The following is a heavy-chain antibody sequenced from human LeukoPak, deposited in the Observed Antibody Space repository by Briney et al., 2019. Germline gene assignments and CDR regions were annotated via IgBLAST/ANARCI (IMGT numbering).Heavy chain of an antibody. CDR1: GYTFTGYY. J-gene: IGHJ4*02. V-gene: IGHV1-2*02. CDR3: ASGSNYYASGSYYHDY. CDR2: ISPNSGGT. D-gene: IGHD3-10*01. Sequence: ASVKVSCKASGYTFTGYYMHWVRQAPGQGLEWMGWISPNSGGTNYAQKFQGRVTMTRDTSISTACMELSRLRSDDTAVYYCASGSNYYASGSYYHDYWGQGTLVTVSS.